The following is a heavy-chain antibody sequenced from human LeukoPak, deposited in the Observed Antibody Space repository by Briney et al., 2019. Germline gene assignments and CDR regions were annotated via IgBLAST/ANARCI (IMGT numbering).Heavy chain of an antibody. CDR1: GVSTSGHY. D-gene: IGHD6-19*01. CDR3: ARGSGRSTPYFDL. J-gene: IGHJ2*01. V-gene: IGHV4-59*11. CDR2: IHYSGST. Sequence: PSETLSLTCTVSGVSTSGHYWSWIRQPPGKGLEWIGYIHYSGSTKYTPSLKSRVTISIDTSKNQFSLKMNFLTAADTAVYYCARGSGRSTPYFDLWGRGTQVTVSS.